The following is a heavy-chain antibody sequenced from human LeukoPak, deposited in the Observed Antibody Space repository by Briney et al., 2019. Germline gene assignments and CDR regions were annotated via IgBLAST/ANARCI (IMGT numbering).Heavy chain of an antibody. CDR1: GGSISSSSYY. CDR3: ARLLGTVTTRGTGKYYFDY. V-gene: IGHV4-39*01. J-gene: IGHJ4*02. D-gene: IGHD4-17*01. CDR2: IYYSGST. Sequence: PSETLSLTCTVSGGSISSSSYYWGWIRQPPGKGLEWIGSIYYSGSTYYNPSLKSRVTISVDTSKNQFSLKLTSVTAADTAVYYCARLLGTVTTRGTGKYYFDYWGQGTLGTVSS.